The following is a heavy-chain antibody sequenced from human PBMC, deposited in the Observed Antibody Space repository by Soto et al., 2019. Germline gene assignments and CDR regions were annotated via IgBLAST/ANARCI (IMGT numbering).Heavy chain of an antibody. Sequence: GGSLRLSCAASGFTFSSYAMSWVRQAPGKGLEWVSAISGSGGSTYYADSVKGRFTISRDNSKNTLYLQMNSLRAEDTAVYYCAKAPHVTYSSGWDDAFDIWGQGTMVTVSS. CDR3: AKAPHVTYSSGWDDAFDI. CDR1: GFTFSSYA. D-gene: IGHD6-19*01. J-gene: IGHJ3*02. CDR2: ISGSGGST. V-gene: IGHV3-23*01.